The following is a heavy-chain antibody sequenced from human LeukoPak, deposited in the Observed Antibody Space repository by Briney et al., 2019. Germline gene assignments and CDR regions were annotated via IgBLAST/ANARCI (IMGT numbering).Heavy chain of an antibody. Sequence: PSETLSLTCTVSGGSVSSGSYYWSWIRQPPGKGLEWIGYIYYSGSTNYNPSLKSRVTISVDTSKNQFSLKLSSVTAADTAVYYCARFGLGIPFDPWGQGTLVTVSS. CDR2: IYYSGST. CDR1: GGSVSSGSYY. CDR3: ARFGLGIPFDP. J-gene: IGHJ5*02. D-gene: IGHD3-16*01. V-gene: IGHV4-61*01.